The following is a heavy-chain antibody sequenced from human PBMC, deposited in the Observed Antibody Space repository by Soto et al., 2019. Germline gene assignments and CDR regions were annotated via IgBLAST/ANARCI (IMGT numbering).Heavy chain of an antibody. CDR3: AITAMINRDSSTSFDY. J-gene: IGHJ4*02. D-gene: IGHD5-18*01. CDR2: IKSKSDGETA. V-gene: IGHV3-15*01. CDR1: GLTFSNVW. Sequence: PVGSLRLSCAASGLTFSNVWMTWVRQAPRKGLEWVGRIKSKSDGETADVAAPVKARFTISRDDSKNTVFLEMNSLKSEDTALYYCAITAMINRDSSTSFDYWGRGTQVTVSS.